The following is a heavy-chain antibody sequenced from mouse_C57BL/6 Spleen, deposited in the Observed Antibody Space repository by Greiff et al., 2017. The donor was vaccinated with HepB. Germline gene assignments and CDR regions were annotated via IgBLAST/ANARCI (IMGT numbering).Heavy chain of an antibody. V-gene: IGHV3-6*01. CDR2: ISYDGSN. D-gene: IGHD2-4*01. CDR3: AKITLDV. CDR1: GYSITSGYY. J-gene: IGHJ1*03. Sequence: DVKLQESGPGLVKPSQSLSLTCSVTGYSITSGYYWNWIRQFPGNKLEWMGYISYDGSNNYNPSLKNRISITRDTSKNQFFLKLNSVTTEDTATYYCAKITLDVWGTGTTVTVSS.